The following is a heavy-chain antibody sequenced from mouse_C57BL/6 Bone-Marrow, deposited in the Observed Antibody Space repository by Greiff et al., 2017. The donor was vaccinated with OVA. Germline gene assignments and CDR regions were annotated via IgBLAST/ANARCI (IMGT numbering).Heavy chain of an antibody. Sequence: VQLKHSGPELVKPGASVKIPCKASGYTFTDYNMDWVKQSHGKSLEWIGDINPNNGGTIYNQKFKGKATLTVDKSSSTAYMELRSLTSEDTAVYYCARWDGYLWYFDVWGTGTTVTVSS. CDR2: INPNNGGT. V-gene: IGHV1-18*01. D-gene: IGHD2-3*01. J-gene: IGHJ1*03. CDR3: ARWDGYLWYFDV. CDR1: GYTFTDYN.